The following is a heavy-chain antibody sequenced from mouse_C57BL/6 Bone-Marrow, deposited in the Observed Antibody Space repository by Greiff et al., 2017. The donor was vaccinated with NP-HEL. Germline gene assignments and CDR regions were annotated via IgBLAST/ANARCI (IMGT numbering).Heavy chain of an antibody. J-gene: IGHJ4*01. D-gene: IGHD3-1*01. V-gene: IGHV5-4*03. CDR1: GFTFSSYA. CDR3: ARKGYLYAMDY. CDR2: ISDGGSYT. Sequence: EVMLVESGGGLVKPGGSLKLSCAASGFTFSSYAMSWVRQTPEKRLEWVATISDGGSYTYYPDNVKGRFPISRDNAKNNLYLQMSHLKSEDTAMYYCARKGYLYAMDYWGQGTSVTVSS.